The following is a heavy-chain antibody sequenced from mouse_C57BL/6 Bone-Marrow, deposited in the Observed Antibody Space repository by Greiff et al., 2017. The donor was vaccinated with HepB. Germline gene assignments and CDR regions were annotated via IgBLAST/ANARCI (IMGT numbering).Heavy chain of an antibody. CDR1: GYTFTSYW. CDR2: IDPSDSYT. J-gene: IGHJ1*03. Sequence: VQLQQPGAELVKPGASVKLSCKASGYTFTSYWMQWVKQRPGQGLEWIGEIDPSDSYTNYNQKFKGKATLTVDTSSSTAYMQLSSLTSEDSAVYYCAREKNWDRYWYFDVWGTGTTVTVSS. D-gene: IGHD4-1*01. CDR3: AREKNWDRYWYFDV. V-gene: IGHV1-50*01.